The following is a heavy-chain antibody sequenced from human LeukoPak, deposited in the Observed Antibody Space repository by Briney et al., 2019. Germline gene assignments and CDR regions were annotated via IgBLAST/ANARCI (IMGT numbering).Heavy chain of an antibody. CDR3: ARGFPIYGSGSLDY. V-gene: IGHV3-53*04. Sequence: GGSLRLSCAASGFNVSSNYMSWVRQAPGKGLELVGVIYSGGSTYYADSVKGRFTISRHNSKNTLYLQMNSLRAEDTAVYYCARGFPIYGSGSLDYWGQETLVTVSS. CDR1: GFNVSSNY. D-gene: IGHD3-10*01. CDR2: IYSGGST. J-gene: IGHJ4*02.